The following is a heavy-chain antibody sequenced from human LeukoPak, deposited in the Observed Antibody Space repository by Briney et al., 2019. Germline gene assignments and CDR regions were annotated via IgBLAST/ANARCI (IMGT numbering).Heavy chain of an antibody. D-gene: IGHD3-9*01. J-gene: IGHJ3*02. V-gene: IGHV4-39*07. CDR2: IYYIGST. CDR3: ARGDYDILTGYYMGDAFDI. Sequence: PSETLSLTCTVSGRSISSSSYYWGWIRQPPGKGLEWIGNIYYIGSTYYNPSLKSRVTISVDTSKNQFSLKLSSVAAADTAVYYCARGDYDILTGYYMGDAFDIWGQGTMVTVSS. CDR1: GRSISSSSYY.